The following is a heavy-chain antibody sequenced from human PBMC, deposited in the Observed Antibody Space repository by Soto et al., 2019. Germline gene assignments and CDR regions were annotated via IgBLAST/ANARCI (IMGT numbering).Heavy chain of an antibody. Sequence: QVPLVESGGCVVRPGRSLRLTCAASGFTFRNYGMHWVRQAPGKGLEWVAVISHDGSDKYYADSMKGRFIISRDNSENTFYLNMNSLKPEDTAVYYCAKENQHLVHDYWGQGTLVTVSS. CDR1: GFTFRNYG. J-gene: IGHJ4*02. CDR3: AKENQHLVHDY. V-gene: IGHV3-30*18. CDR2: ISHDGSDK. D-gene: IGHD6-13*01.